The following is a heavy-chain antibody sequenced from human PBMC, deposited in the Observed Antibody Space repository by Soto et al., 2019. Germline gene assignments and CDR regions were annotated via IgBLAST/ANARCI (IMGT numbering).Heavy chain of an antibody. D-gene: IGHD5-12*01. CDR3: ARDLGRYSGYDPSSYYYYYYMDV. V-gene: IGHV1-3*01. CDR1: GYTFTSYA. J-gene: IGHJ6*03. Sequence: ASVKVSCKASGYTFTSYAMHWARQSPGKRLEWMGWINAGNGNTKYSQKFQGRVTITRDTSASTAYMELSSLRSEDTAVYYCARDLGRYSGYDPSSYYYYYYMDVWGKGTTVTVSS. CDR2: INAGNGNT.